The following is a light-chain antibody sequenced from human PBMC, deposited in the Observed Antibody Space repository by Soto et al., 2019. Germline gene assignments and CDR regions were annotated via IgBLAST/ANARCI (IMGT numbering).Light chain of an antibody. V-gene: IGKV3-15*01. CDR3: QQYNNWPPT. CDR2: GIS. Sequence: EMVMTQSPAILSVSPGESATLSCRASQSVNSNYLAWYQQHPVQPPRLLIYGISTRATGIPARFSGSGSVTEFSLTISSLQSEDFAVYYCQQYNNWPPTFGQGTKVDIK. J-gene: IGKJ1*01. CDR1: QSVNSN.